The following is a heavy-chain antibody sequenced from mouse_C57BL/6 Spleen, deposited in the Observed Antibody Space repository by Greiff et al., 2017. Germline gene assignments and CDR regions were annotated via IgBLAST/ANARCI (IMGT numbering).Heavy chain of an antibody. D-gene: IGHD4-1*01. CDR1: GYTFTSYW. V-gene: IGHV1-55*01. CDR3: ARWGTGTIFFFDD. CDR2: IYPGSGST. J-gene: IGHJ2*01. Sequence: QVQLQQPGAELVKPGTSVKMSCKASGYTFTSYWITWVKQRPGQGLEWIGDIYPGSGSTNYNETFKSKATLTVDTSSSTAYMQLSSLTAEDSAVYYGARWGTGTIFFFDDWGQGATLTVSS.